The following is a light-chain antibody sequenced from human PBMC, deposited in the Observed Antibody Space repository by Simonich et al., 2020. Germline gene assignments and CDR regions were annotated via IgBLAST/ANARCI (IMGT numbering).Light chain of an antibody. Sequence: EIVLTQSPGTLSLSPGERATLSCRASQSVCSSYLAWYQQKPGQAPRLLIYGASSRATGIPDRVSGSGYGTDFTLTISRLEPEDFAVYYCQQYGSSPRTFGQGTKVEIK. J-gene: IGKJ1*01. CDR2: GAS. CDR1: QSVCSSY. V-gene: IGKV3-20*01. CDR3: QQYGSSPRT.